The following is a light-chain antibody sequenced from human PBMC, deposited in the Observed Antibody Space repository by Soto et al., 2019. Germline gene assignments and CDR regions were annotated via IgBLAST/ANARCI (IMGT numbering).Light chain of an antibody. CDR3: LQRSNWPRT. V-gene: IGKV3-11*01. Sequence: EIVLTQSPATLSLSPGERATLSCRASQSVSSYLAWYQQKPGQAPRLLIYDASNRATGIPARFSGSGSGTDFTLTISSLEPEDSAVYYCLQRSNWPRTFGQGTKVEIK. CDR2: DAS. CDR1: QSVSSY. J-gene: IGKJ1*01.